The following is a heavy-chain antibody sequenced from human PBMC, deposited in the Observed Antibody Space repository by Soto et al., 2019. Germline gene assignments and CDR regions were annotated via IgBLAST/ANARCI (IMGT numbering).Heavy chain of an antibody. CDR1: GGSISSSSYY. CDR2: IYYSGST. V-gene: IGHV4-39*01. CDR3: ARLVGDMESESGSVDY. J-gene: IGHJ4*02. D-gene: IGHD1-26*01. Sequence: SETLSLTCTVSGGSISSSSYYWGWIRQPPGKGLEWIGSIYYSGSTYYNPSLKSRVTISVDTSKNQFSLKLSSVTAADTAVYYCARLVGDMESESGSVDYWGQGTLVTVSS.